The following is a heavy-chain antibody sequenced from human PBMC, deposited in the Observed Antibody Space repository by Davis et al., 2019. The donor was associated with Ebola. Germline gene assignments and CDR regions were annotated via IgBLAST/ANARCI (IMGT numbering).Heavy chain of an antibody. CDR1: GGSISYYY. Sequence: MPSETLSLTCTVSGGSISYYYWNWIRQAPGKGLEWIGDIYYSGSTNYNPSLKSRVTISVDTSKNQFSLKLSSVTAADTAMYYCARGHSYGSMVYGMDVWGQGTTVTVSS. J-gene: IGHJ6*02. CDR2: IYYSGST. CDR3: ARGHSYGSMVYGMDV. V-gene: IGHV4-59*08. D-gene: IGHD5-18*01.